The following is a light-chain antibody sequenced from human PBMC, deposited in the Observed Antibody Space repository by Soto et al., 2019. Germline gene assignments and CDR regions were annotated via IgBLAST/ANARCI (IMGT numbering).Light chain of an antibody. CDR1: QSVSSL. V-gene: IGKV3-11*01. CDR3: QQRSNWPPGP. Sequence: VLTQSPVTLSLSPGDRATLSCRASQSVSSLLAWYQQKPGQAPRLLVYGASNRATGIPARFSGSGSGTDFTLTISSLEPEDFGVYYCQQRSNWPPGPFGQGTKVEIK. CDR2: GAS. J-gene: IGKJ1*01.